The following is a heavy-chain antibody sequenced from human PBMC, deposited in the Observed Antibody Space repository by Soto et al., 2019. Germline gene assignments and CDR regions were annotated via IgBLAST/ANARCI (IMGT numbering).Heavy chain of an antibody. J-gene: IGHJ6*02. CDR1: EGSFAGFH. D-gene: IGHD3-3*01. Sequence: SDTLSLTCAVYEGSFAGFHCPWISRPPGKGLEWIGEIKHSGSTNYNPFLTRRVTISVDTSKNQFSLKLNSVTAADTAVYYCARGVPFGHYSMDVWGQGTTVT. CDR3: ARGVPFGHYSMDV. CDR2: IKHSGST. V-gene: IGHV4-34*01.